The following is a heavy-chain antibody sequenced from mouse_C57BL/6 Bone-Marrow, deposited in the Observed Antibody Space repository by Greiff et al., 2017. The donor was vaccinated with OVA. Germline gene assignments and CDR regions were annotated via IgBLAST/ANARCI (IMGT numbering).Heavy chain of an antibody. V-gene: IGHV1-53*01. Sequence: QVQLQQSGTELVKPGASVKLSCKASGYTFTSYWMHWVKQRPGQGLEWIGNINPSNGGTNYNEKFKSKATLTVDKSSSTAYMQLSSLTSEDSAVYYCARSWRDYYYGSSYEYWGQGTTLTVSS. CDR2: INPSNGGT. D-gene: IGHD1-1*01. CDR1: GYTFTSYW. CDR3: ARSWRDYYYGSSYEY. J-gene: IGHJ2*01.